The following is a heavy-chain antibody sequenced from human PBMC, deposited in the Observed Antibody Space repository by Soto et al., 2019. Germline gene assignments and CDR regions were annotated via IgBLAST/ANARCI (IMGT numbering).Heavy chain of an antibody. CDR1: GYTFTSYG. CDR2: ISAYNGNT. D-gene: IGHD3-16*02. CDR3: ARIRDDYVWGSYRYDYYYYGMDV. J-gene: IGHJ6*02. V-gene: IGHV1-18*01. Sequence: ASVKVSCKASGYTFTSYGISWVRQAPGQGLEWMGWISAYNGNTNYAQKLQGRVTMTTDTSTSTAYMELRSLRSDDTAVYYCARIRDDYVWGSYRYDYYYYGMDVWGQGTTVTVSS.